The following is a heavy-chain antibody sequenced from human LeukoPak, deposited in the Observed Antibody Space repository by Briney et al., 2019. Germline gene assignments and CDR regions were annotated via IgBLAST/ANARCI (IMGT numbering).Heavy chain of an antibody. Sequence: SETLSLTCTVSGGSISSYYWSWIRQPPGKGLEWIGYIYYSGSTNYNPSLKSRVTISVDTSKNQFSLKLSSVTAADTAVYYFARHRDSSGYKYYFDYWGQGTLVTVSS. CDR1: GGSISSYY. V-gene: IGHV4-59*08. CDR3: ARHRDSSGYKYYFDY. CDR2: IYYSGST. J-gene: IGHJ4*02. D-gene: IGHD3-22*01.